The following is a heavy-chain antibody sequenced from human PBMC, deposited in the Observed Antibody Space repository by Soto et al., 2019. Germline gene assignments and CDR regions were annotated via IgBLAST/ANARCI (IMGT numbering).Heavy chain of an antibody. D-gene: IGHD3-3*01. J-gene: IGHJ6*02. CDR1: GYTFTNFG. CDR2: ISAYNGNT. V-gene: IGHV1-18*01. CDR3: ARDGKYYDFWSGPYGMDV. Sequence: ASVKVSCKASGYTFTNFGISWVRQAPGQGLEWMGWISAYNGNTNYAQKLQGRVTMTTDTSTSTAYMELRSLRSDDTAVYYCARDGKYYDFWSGPYGMDVWGQGTTVTVSS.